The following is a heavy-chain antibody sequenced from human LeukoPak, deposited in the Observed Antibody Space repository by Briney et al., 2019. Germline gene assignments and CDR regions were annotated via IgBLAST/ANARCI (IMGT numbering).Heavy chain of an antibody. J-gene: IGHJ4*02. CDR3: AKGNRFGSGSYCFEN. CDR2: VSGSGGST. D-gene: IGHD3-10*01. CDR1: GFTFSSYA. Sequence: GGSLRLSCAATGFTFSSYAMTWVRQAPGKGLEWVAGVSGSGGSTYYADSVKGRFSISRDNPKNTVHLQMNGLRVEDTAVYYCAKGNRFGSGSYCFENWGQGTLVTVSS. V-gene: IGHV3-23*01.